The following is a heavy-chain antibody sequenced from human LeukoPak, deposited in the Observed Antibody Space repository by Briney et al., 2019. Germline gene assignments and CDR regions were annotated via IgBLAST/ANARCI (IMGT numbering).Heavy chain of an antibody. D-gene: IGHD6-19*01. CDR2: IWYDGSNK. Sequence: GGSLRLSCAASGFTFSSYGMHWVRQAPGKGLEWVAVIWYDGSNKYYADSVKGRFTISRDNSKNTLYLQMNSLRAEDTAVYYRARGGAVAGLDYWGQGTLVTVSS. J-gene: IGHJ4*02. CDR3: ARGGAVAGLDY. CDR1: GFTFSSYG. V-gene: IGHV3-33*01.